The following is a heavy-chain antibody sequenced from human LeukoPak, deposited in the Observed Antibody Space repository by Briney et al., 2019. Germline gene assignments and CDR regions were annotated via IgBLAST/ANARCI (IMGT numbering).Heavy chain of an antibody. J-gene: IGHJ3*02. D-gene: IGHD1-26*01. CDR2: IYYSGST. CDR1: GGSISTYY. V-gene: IGHV4-59*01. Sequence: SETLSLTCSVSGGSISTYYWSWIRQPPGKGLEWMGYIYYSGSTNYNPSLKTRVTISVDTSKNQFSLKLSSVTAADTAVYYCARDGSYGAFDIWGQGTMVTVSS. CDR3: ARDGSYGAFDI.